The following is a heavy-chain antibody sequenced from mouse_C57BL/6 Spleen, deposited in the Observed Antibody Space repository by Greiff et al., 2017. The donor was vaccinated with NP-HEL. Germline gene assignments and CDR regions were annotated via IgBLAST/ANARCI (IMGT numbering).Heavy chain of an antibody. CDR3: ARPHYGSSYYAMDY. CDR2: ISSGSSTI. J-gene: IGHJ4*01. D-gene: IGHD1-1*01. CDR1: GFTFSDYG. Sequence: EVKLEESGGGLVKPGGSLKLSCAASGFTFSDYGMHWVRQAPEKGLEWVAYISSGSSTIYYADTVKGRFTISRDNAKNTLFLQMTSLRSEDTAMYYCARPHYGSSYYAMDYWGQGTSVTVSS. V-gene: IGHV5-17*01.